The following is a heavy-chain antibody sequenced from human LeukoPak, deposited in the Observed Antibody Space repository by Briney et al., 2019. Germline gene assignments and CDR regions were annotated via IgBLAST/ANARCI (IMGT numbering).Heavy chain of an antibody. CDR1: GFTFSSYD. CDR3: AKAYYGRGAFDI. Sequence: PGGSLRLSCAASGFTFSSYDMSWVRQAPGKGLEWVSGITYSGGSTYYADSVKGRFTISRDNSKNTLYLQMNSLRVEDTAVYYCAKAYYGRGAFDIWGQGTMVTVSS. D-gene: IGHD3-10*01. V-gene: IGHV3-23*01. CDR2: ITYSGGST. J-gene: IGHJ3*02.